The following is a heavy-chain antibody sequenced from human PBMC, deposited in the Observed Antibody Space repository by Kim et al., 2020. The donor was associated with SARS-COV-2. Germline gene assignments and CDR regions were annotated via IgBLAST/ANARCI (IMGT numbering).Heavy chain of an antibody. CDR1: GFTFSSYA. CDR3: AREEGSVLLWFGESHYYGMDV. Sequence: GGSLRLSCAASGFTFSSYAMHWVRQAPGKGLEWVAVISYDGSNKYYADSVKGRFTISRDNSKNTLYLQMNSLRAEDTAVYYCAREEGSVLLWFGESHYYGMDVWGQGTTVTVSS. D-gene: IGHD3-10*01. J-gene: IGHJ6*02. CDR2: ISYDGSNK. V-gene: IGHV3-30-3*01.